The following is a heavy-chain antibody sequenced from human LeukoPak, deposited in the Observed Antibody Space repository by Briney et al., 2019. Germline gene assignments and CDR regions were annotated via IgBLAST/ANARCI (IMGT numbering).Heavy chain of an antibody. CDR2: IKTDGSTT. CDR3: ARDLLGGSYHSNWFDP. D-gene: IGHD1-26*01. J-gene: IGHJ5*02. CDR1: GFTFSSSW. V-gene: IGHV3-74*01. Sequence: GGSLRLSCAVPGFTFSSSWMHWVRQAPGKGLVWVSHIKTDGSTTAYADSVKGRFTISRDNAKNTLYLQMNSLRAEDTGVYYCARDLLGGSYHSNWFDPWGQGTLVTVSS.